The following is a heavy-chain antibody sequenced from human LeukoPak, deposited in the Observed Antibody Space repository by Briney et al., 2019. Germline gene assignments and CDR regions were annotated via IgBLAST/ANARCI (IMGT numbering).Heavy chain of an antibody. CDR2: ISGSGGST. Sequence: GGSLRLSCAASGFTFSSYAMSWVRQAPGKGLEWVSAISGSGGSTYYADSVKGRFTISRDNSKNTLYLQMNSLRAQDTAVYYCAIDSLYYYDSSGYYPYFDYWGQGTLVTDTS. CDR3: AIDSLYYYDSSGYYPYFDY. V-gene: IGHV3-23*01. CDR1: GFTFSSYA. J-gene: IGHJ4*02. D-gene: IGHD3-22*01.